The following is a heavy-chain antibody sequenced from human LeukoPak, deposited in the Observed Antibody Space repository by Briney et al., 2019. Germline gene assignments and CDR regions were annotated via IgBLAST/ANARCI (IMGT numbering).Heavy chain of an antibody. V-gene: IGHV6-1*01. D-gene: IGHD6-13*01. Sequence: SQTLSLTCAISGDSVSSNSAAWNWIRQSPSIGLEWLGRTYYRSKWYNDYAVAVKSRITINPDTSKNQFSLQLNSVTHEDTAEYYCERVQQQLVEVWGKGTTVSV. CDR1: GDSVSSNSAA. J-gene: IGHJ6*03. CDR2: TYYRSKWYN. CDR3: ERVQQQLVEV.